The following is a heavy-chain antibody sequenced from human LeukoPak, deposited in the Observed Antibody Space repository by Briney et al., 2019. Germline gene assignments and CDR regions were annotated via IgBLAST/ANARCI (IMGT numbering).Heavy chain of an antibody. J-gene: IGHJ5*02. V-gene: IGHV1-69*05. CDR1: GGTFSSYA. CDR2: IIPIFGTA. D-gene: IGHD2-2*01. Sequence: ASVKVSCKASGGTFSSYAISWVRQAPGQGLEWMGGIIPIFGTANYAQKFQGRVTITTDESTSTAYMELSSLRSEDTAVYYCARELLPAVTEGWFDPWGQGTLVTVSS. CDR3: ARELLPAVTEGWFDP.